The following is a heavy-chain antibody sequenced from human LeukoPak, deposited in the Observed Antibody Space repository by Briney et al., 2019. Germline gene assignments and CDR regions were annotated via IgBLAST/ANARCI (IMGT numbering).Heavy chain of an antibody. J-gene: IGHJ4*02. V-gene: IGHV3-48*03. CDR1: GFTFSSYE. CDR2: ISSSGSTI. Sequence: GGSLSLSCAASGFTFSSYEMNWVRQAPGKGLEWVSYISSSGSTIYYADSVKGRFTISRGNAKNSLYLQMNSLRAEDTAVYYCARDWYGSGMNFDYWGQGTLVTVSS. D-gene: IGHD3-10*01. CDR3: ARDWYGSGMNFDY.